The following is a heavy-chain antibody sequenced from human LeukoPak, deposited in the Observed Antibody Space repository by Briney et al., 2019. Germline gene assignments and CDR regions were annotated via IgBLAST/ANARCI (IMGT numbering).Heavy chain of an antibody. V-gene: IGHV3-7*03. J-gene: IGHJ4*02. D-gene: IGHD3-16*01. CDR1: GFTFSSYW. Sequence: GGSLRLSCAASGFTFSSYWMSWVRQTPGKGLEWVATIKQDGSEKYYVDSVKGRFTISRDNAKNSLYLLMNSLRAEDTAVYYCASGGYYDYVWGSQLFDYWGQGTLVTVSS. CDR2: IKQDGSEK. CDR3: ASGGYYDYVWGSQLFDY.